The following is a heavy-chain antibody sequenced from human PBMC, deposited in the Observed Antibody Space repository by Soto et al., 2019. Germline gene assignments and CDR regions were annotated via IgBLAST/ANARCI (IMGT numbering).Heavy chain of an antibody. J-gene: IGHJ3*02. CDR2: IKQDGTET. D-gene: IGHD6-6*01. V-gene: IGHV3-7*05. CDR1: GFTFSSYW. Sequence: EVQLVESGGGLVQPGGSLRLSCAASGFTFSSYWMSWVRQAPGKGLEWVANIKQDGTETYYVDSVKGRFTISRDSAKNSLYVQMNSLRAEDTAVYYCARVYRSSSGRHDCDIWGQGTMVTVSS. CDR3: ARVYRSSSGRHDCDI.